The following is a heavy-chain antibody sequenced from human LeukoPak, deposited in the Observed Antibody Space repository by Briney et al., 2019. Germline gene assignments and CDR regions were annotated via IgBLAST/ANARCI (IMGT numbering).Heavy chain of an antibody. CDR1: GHTFMDFY. J-gene: IGHJ3*02. CDR2: ISPKSGGT. CDR3: ARGRVRCSGGNCYSYAFDI. V-gene: IGHV1-2*02. D-gene: IGHD2-15*01. Sequence: ALVKVSCNSSGHTFMDFYMHWVPQAPGQGLEWMGWISPKSGGTNYAQKFKGRLTVTRDTSISTAYMELSWLTSDDTALYYCARGRVRCSGGNCYSYAFDIWGQGTMVTVSS.